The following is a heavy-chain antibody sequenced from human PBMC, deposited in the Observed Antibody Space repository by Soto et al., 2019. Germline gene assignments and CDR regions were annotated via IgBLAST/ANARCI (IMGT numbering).Heavy chain of an antibody. CDR3: ARLEGLATISYYFDF. Sequence: QLQLQESGPGLVKPSETLSLTCSVSDDSINSDKYYWGWIRQPPGKGLEWIGSIYYRGNAYYNPSLQTRVTILLDKSKSQFSLKLNSVTAADSAVYFCARLEGLATISYYFDFWGPGALVTVSS. CDR2: IYYRGNA. J-gene: IGHJ4*02. D-gene: IGHD3-9*01. CDR1: DDSINSDKYY. V-gene: IGHV4-39*01.